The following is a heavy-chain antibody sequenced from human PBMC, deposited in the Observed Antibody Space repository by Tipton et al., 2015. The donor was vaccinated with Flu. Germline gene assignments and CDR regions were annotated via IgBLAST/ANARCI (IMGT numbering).Heavy chain of an antibody. V-gene: IGHV3-48*04. CDR3: ARSFLRYFDWLTGDAFDI. Sequence: SLRLSCAASGFTFSSYSMNWVRQAPGKGLEWVSYISSSGSTIYYADSVKGRFTISRDNAKNSLYLQMNSLRAEDTAVYYCARSFLRYFDWLTGDAFDIWGQGTMVTVSS. D-gene: IGHD3-9*01. J-gene: IGHJ3*02. CDR1: GFTFSSYS. CDR2: ISSSGSTI.